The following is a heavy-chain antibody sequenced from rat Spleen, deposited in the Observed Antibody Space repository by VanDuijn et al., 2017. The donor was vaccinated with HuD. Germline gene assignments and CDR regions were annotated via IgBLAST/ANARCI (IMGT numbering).Heavy chain of an antibody. J-gene: IGHJ2*01. Sequence: EVKLVESGGGLVQPGRSLKLSCVASGFTFSNYDMAWVRLAPTRGLEWVASISPSGGGTYYRDSVKGRFTISRDNAKSTLYLQMDSLRSEDTATYYCATDHWDYWGQGVMVTVSS. V-gene: IGHV5-19*01. CDR2: ISPSGGGT. CDR3: ATDHWDY. D-gene: IGHD4-2*01. CDR1: GFTFSNYD.